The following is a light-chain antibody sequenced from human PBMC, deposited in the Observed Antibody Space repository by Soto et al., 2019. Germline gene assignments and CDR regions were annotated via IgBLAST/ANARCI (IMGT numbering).Light chain of an antibody. CDR1: TSDVGGYNY. J-gene: IGLJ1*01. V-gene: IGLV2-14*01. Sequence: QSVLTQPASVSGSPGQSITISFTGTTSDVGGYNYVSWYQQHPGKAPKLMIYDVSNRPSGVSNRFSGSKSGNTASLTISGLQAEDEADYYCCSYTGNTTPYVFGTGTKLTVL. CDR2: DVS. CDR3: CSYTGNTTPYV.